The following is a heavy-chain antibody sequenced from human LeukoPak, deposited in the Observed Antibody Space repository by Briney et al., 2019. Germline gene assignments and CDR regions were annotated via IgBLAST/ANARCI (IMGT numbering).Heavy chain of an antibody. CDR3: AREGVLWSREYNWFDP. V-gene: IGHV3-33*01. D-gene: IGHD3-10*01. Sequence: GGSLRLSRAASGFTFSSYGMHWVRQAPGKGLEWVAVIWYDGSNKYYADSVKGRFTISRDNSKNTLYLQMNSLRAEDTAVYYCAREGVLWSREYNWFDPWGQGTLVTVSS. CDR2: IWYDGSNK. CDR1: GFTFSSYG. J-gene: IGHJ5*02.